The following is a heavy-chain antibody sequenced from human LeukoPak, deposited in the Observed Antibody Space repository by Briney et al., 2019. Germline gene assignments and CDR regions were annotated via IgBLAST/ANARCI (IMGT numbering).Heavy chain of an antibody. Sequence: PSETLSLTCTVPGGSISSYYWSWIRQPAGKGLEWIGRIYTSGSTNYNPSLKSRVTMSVDTSKNQFSLKLSSVTAADTAVYYCARLNSWDYDSSLKNWGQGTLVTVSS. J-gene: IGHJ4*02. CDR2: IYTSGST. CDR3: ARLNSWDYDSSLKN. CDR1: GGSISSYY. D-gene: IGHD3-22*01. V-gene: IGHV4-4*07.